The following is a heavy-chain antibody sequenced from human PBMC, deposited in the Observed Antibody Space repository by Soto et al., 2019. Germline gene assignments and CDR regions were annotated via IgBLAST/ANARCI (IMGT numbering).Heavy chain of an antibody. Sequence: PSETLSLTCTVSGGSISSGGYYWSWIRQHPGKGLEWIEYIYYSGSTYYNPSLKSRVTISVDTSKNQFSLKLSSVTAADTAVYHCARDPGRYYYMDVWGKGTTVTVSS. V-gene: IGHV4-31*03. CDR1: GGSISSGGYY. CDR3: ARDPGRYYYMDV. CDR2: IYYSGST. J-gene: IGHJ6*03.